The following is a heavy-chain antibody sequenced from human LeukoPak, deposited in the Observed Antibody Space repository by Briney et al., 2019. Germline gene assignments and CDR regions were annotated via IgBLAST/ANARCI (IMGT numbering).Heavy chain of an antibody. D-gene: IGHD3-3*01. CDR1: GYSISSGYY. CDR2: IYHSGST. J-gene: IGHJ3*02. CDR3: ARRLRFLEWLLGDSFDI. Sequence: PSETLSLTCTVSGYSISSGYYWGWIRQPPGKGLEWIGSIYHSGSTYHNPSLKSRVTISVDTSKNQFSLKLSSVTAADTAVYYCARRLRFLEWLLGDSFDIWDQGTMVTVSS. V-gene: IGHV4-38-2*02.